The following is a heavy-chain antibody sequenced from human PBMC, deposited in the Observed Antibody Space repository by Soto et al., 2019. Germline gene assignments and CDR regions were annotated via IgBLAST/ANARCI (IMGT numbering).Heavy chain of an antibody. CDR3: ARDLQFRNWFDS. CDR2: INAGNGNT. CDR1: GYTFSRYA. J-gene: IGHJ5*01. D-gene: IGHD6-19*01. V-gene: IGHV1-3*01. Sequence: VASVKVSCKASGYTFSRYAIHWVRQAPGQRLEWMGWINAGNGNTKYSQKFEGRVTLTTDTSANTVYMELSSLRFEDTALYYCARDLQFRNWFDSWGQGTLVTVSS.